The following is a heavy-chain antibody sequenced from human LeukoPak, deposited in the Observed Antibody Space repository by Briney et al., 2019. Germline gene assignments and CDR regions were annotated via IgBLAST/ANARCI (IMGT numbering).Heavy chain of an antibody. CDR1: GFTFSSYS. CDR2: ISSSSSYI. V-gene: IGHV3-21*01. D-gene: IGHD4-11*01. Sequence: GGSLRLSCAASGFTFSSYSMNWVRQAPGKGLEWVSSISSSSSYIYYADSVKGRFTISRDNAKNSLYLQMNSLRVEDTAIYYCARDLINYGGYCLDFWGQGTLVTVSS. CDR3: ARDLINYGGYCLDF. J-gene: IGHJ4*02.